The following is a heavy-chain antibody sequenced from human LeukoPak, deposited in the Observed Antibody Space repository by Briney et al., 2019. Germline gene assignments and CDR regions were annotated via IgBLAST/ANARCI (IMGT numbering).Heavy chain of an antibody. V-gene: IGHV3-30*04. CDR1: GFIFSTYG. CDR3: ARVRGNYYDNSGFPGD. J-gene: IGHJ4*02. CDR2: ISYDGGKK. D-gene: IGHD3-22*01. Sequence: PGKSLRLSCAASGFIFSTYGLDWVRQAPGKGLDWVAHISYDGGKKQYADSVKGRFTISRDNSKNTLHLQMSGLTVEDTALYYCARVRGNYYDNSGFPGDWGQGTLVTVSS.